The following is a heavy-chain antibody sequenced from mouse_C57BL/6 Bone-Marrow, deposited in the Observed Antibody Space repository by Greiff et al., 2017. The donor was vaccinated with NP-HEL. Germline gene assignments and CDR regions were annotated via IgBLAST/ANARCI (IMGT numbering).Heavy chain of an antibody. CDR2: IDPNSGGT. CDR1: GYTFTSYW. D-gene: IGHD1-1*01. CDR3: AADYYGSYYAMDY. J-gene: IGHJ4*01. V-gene: IGHV1-72*01. Sequence: VKLQRPGAELVKPGASVKLSCKASGYTFTSYWMHWVKQRPGRGLEWIGRIDPNSGGTKYNEKFKSKATLTVDKPSSTAYMQLSSLTSEDSAVYYCAADYYGSYYAMDYWGQGTSVTVSS.